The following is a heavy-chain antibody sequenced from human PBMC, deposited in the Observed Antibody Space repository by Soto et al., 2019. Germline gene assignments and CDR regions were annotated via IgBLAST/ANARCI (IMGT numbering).Heavy chain of an antibody. D-gene: IGHD3-22*01. CDR3: ASYYYDSSGYYYVPGVY. J-gene: IGHJ4*02. Sequence: PSETLSLTCTVSGGSISSGGYYWNWIRQHPGKGLGWIGCIYYSGSTYYNPSLKSRVTISVDTSKNQFSLKLSSVTAADTAVYYCASYYYDSSGYYYVPGVYWGQGTLVTVSS. V-gene: IGHV4-39*01. CDR1: GGSISSGGYY. CDR2: IYYSGST.